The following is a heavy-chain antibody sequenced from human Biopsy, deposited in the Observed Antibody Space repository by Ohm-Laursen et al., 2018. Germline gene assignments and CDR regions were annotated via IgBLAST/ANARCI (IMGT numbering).Heavy chain of an antibody. V-gene: IGHV3-7*04. CDR3: ARGPSGVATIG. J-gene: IGHJ4*02. CDR2: IKEDGSEK. D-gene: IGHD5-24*01. Sequence: SLRLSCAASGFTFSSSWMTWVRQAPGKGLEWVASIKEDGSEKFYVDSVKGRFTISRDSSKYTLYLQMNSLRVEDTAVYYCARGPSGVATIGRGQGTLVTVSS. CDR1: GFTFSSSW.